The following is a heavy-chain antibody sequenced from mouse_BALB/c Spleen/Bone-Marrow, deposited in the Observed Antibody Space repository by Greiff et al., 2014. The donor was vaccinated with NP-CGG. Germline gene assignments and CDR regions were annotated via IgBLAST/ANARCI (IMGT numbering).Heavy chain of an antibody. CDR3: ARSGKVRNAMDY. V-gene: IGHV1S137*01. J-gene: IGHJ4*01. D-gene: IGHD2-14*01. Sequence: VQLQQSGAKLVRPGVSVKISCKGSGYTFTDHAMHWVKRSHAKSLEWIRPISGYYGDAIYNQKFKGKATMTVDKSSSTTYMELARLTAEDSAIYYCARSGKVRNAMDYWGQGTSVTVSS. CDR1: GYTFTDHA. CDR2: ISGYYGDA.